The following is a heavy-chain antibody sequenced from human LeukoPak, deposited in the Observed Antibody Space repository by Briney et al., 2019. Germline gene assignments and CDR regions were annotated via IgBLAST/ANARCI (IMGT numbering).Heavy chain of an antibody. CDR2: IIPIFGTA. Sequence: ASVEVSCKASGGTFSSYAISRVRQAPGQRLEWMGGIIPIFGTANYAQKFQGRVTITADKSTSTAYMELSSLRSEDTAVYYCARDPTYYGSGSYGSRGFDYWGQGTLVTVSS. CDR3: ARDPTYYGSGSYGSRGFDY. CDR1: GGTFSSYA. J-gene: IGHJ4*02. D-gene: IGHD3-10*01. V-gene: IGHV1-69*06.